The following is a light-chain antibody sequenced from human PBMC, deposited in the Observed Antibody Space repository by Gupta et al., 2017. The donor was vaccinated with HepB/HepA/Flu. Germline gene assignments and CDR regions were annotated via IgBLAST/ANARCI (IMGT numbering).Light chain of an antibody. J-gene: IGKJ4*01. CDR3: QQRSSWPLT. Sequence: EIVLTQSPATLSLSPGERATLSCRASQSVSSYLVWYQQKPGQAPRLLIYDASNRATGSPARFSGSGSGTDFTLTISSLEPEDLAVYYCQQRSSWPLTFGGGTRVEIK. CDR1: QSVSSY. V-gene: IGKV3-11*01. CDR2: DAS.